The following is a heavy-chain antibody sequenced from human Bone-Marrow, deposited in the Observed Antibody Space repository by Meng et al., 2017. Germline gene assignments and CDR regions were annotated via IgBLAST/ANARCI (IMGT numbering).Heavy chain of an antibody. D-gene: IGHD3-16*01. CDR1: GDSVSSNSAA. J-gene: IGHJ4*02. CDR3: ARQEGAFDY. Sequence: GVGEPSHPLSRPGSISGDSVSSNSAAWNWLRQSPSRGLEWLGRTYYRSKWYNDYAVSVKSRITINPDTSKNQFSLQLNSVSPEDTAVYYCARQEGAFDYWGQGTLVTVSS. CDR2: TYYRSKWYN. V-gene: IGHV6-1*01.